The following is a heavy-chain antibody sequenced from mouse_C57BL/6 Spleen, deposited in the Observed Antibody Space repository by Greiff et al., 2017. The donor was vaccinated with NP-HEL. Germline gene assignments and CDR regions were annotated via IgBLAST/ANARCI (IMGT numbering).Heavy chain of an antibody. J-gene: IGHJ3*01. Sequence: EVNVVESGGGLVKPGGSLKLSCAASGFTFTSYAMSWVRQTPEKRLEWVATISDGGSYTYYPDNVKGRFTISRDNAKNNLYLQMSHLKSEDTAMYYCARAYYGSSYGFAYWGQGTLVTVSA. V-gene: IGHV5-4*03. CDR1: GFTFTSYA. CDR2: ISDGGSYT. CDR3: ARAYYGSSYGFAY. D-gene: IGHD1-1*01.